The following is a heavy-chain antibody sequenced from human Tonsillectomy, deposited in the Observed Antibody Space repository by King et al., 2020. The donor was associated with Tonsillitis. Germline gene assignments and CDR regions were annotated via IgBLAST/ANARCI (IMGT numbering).Heavy chain of an antibody. J-gene: IGHJ4*02. CDR1: GGTFSSYA. V-gene: IGHV1-69*12. Sequence: VQLVQSGAEVKKPGSSVKVSCKASGGTFSSYAISWVRQAPGQGLEWMGGLIPLFGTANYAQKFQGRITIIADESTREAYMELSSLRSEDTDVYYCARDYYDSSGYWFDYWGQGTLVTVSS. D-gene: IGHD3-22*01. CDR3: ARDYYDSSGYWFDY. CDR2: LIPLFGTA.